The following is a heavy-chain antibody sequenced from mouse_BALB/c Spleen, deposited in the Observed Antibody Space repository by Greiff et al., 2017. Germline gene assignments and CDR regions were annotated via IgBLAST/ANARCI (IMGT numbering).Heavy chain of an antibody. D-gene: IGHD1-1*01. CDR2: IRSKSNNYAT. V-gene: IGHV10-3*03. CDR3: VRDDYGAFAY. Sequence: EVQGVESGGGLVQPKGSLKLSCAASGFTFNTYAMHWVCQAPGKGLEWVARIRSKSNNYATYYADSVKDRFTISRDDSQSMLYLQMNNLKTEDTAIYYCVRDDYGAFAYWGQGTLVTVSA. J-gene: IGHJ3*01. CDR1: GFTFNTYA.